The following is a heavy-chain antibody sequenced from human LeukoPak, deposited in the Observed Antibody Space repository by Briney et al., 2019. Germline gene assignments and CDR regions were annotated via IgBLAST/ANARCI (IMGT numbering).Heavy chain of an antibody. Sequence: PSETLSLTCTVSGGSISSSSYYWGWIRQPPGKGLEWIGRIYYSGSTYYNPSLKSRVTISVDTSKNQFSLKPSSVTAADTAVYYCARHVGWELLFDYWGQGTLVTVSS. J-gene: IGHJ4*02. CDR1: GGSISSSSYY. D-gene: IGHD1-26*01. V-gene: IGHV4-39*01. CDR3: ARHVGWELLFDY. CDR2: IYYSGST.